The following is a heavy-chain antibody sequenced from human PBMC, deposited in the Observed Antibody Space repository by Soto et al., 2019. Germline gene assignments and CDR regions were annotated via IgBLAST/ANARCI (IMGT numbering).Heavy chain of an antibody. D-gene: IGHD3-10*01. CDR1: GFTFSSYG. Sequence: GGSLRLSCAASGFTFSSYGIHWVRQAPGKGLEWVAVISYDGSNKYYADSVKGRFTISRDNSKNTLYLQMNSLRAEDTAVYYCAKKWFGEGHYYYMDVWGKGTTVTVSS. CDR3: AKKWFGEGHYYYMDV. CDR2: ISYDGSNK. J-gene: IGHJ6*03. V-gene: IGHV3-30*18.